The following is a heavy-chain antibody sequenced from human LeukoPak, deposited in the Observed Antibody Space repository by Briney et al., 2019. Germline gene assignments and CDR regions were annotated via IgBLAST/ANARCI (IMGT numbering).Heavy chain of an antibody. J-gene: IGHJ4*02. CDR1: GFAFSSYG. Sequence: PGGSLRLSCAASGFAFSSYGMSWVRQALGKGLEWVSAISNSGGSLYHADSVKGRFTISRDNFKNTLYLQMNSLRAEDTALYYCAKARGSSWYEFDCWGQGTLVTVSP. CDR3: AKARGSSWYEFDC. CDR2: ISNSGGSL. D-gene: IGHD6-13*01. V-gene: IGHV3-23*01.